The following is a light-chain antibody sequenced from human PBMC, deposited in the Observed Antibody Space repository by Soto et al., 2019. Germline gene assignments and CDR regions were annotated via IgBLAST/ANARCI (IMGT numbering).Light chain of an antibody. Sequence: QSVLTQPASVSGSPGQSITISCTGTGSDVGSYNFVSWYQQLPGKAPKLMIYEVSNRPSGVSNRFSGSKSGNTASLTISGLQAEDEADHYYSTDTNSAHYVFGSGTKVT. CDR1: GSDVGSYNF. CDR2: EVS. CDR3: STDTNSAHYV. J-gene: IGLJ1*01. V-gene: IGLV2-14*01.